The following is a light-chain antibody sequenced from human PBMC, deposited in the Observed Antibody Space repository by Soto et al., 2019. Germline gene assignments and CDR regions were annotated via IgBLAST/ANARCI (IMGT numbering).Light chain of an antibody. CDR3: MQALQTPWT. CDR1: QSHLHSNGYNH. V-gene: IGKV2-28*01. CDR2: LGS. Sequence: DIVMTQSPLSLPVTPGEPASISCRSSQSHLHSNGYNHLDWYLQKPGQSPQLLIYLGSNRASGVPDRFSGSGSGTDFTLKISRVEAEDVGVYYCMQALQTPWTFGQGTKEEIK. J-gene: IGKJ1*01.